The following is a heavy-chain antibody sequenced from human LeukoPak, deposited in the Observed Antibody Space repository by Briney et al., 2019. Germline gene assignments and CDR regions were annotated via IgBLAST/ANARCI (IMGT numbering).Heavy chain of an antibody. CDR2: INHSGST. V-gene: IGHV4-34*01. J-gene: IGHJ4*02. CDR3: ASGNLGGGHGDY. D-gene: IGHD5-12*01. Sequence: SETLSLTCAVYGGSFSGYYWSWIRQPPGKGLEWIGEINHSGSTNYNPSLKSRVTISVDTSKNQFSPKLSSVTAADTAVYYCASGNLGGGHGDYWGQGTLVTVSS. CDR1: GGSFSGYY.